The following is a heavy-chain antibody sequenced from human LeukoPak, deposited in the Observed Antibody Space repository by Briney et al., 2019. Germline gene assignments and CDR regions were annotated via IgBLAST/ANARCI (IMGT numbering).Heavy chain of an antibody. V-gene: IGHV4-59*12. J-gene: IGHJ4*02. D-gene: IGHD2-2*01. CDR1: GGSISSYY. Sequence: PSETLSLTCTVSGGSISSYYWSWIRQPPGKGLEWIGYISYSGTTNYNPSLKSRVTISVDTSKNQFSLRLSSVTAADTAVYYCARESRPFCPFAFWGQGVLVTVSS. CDR2: ISYSGTT. CDR3: ARESRPFCPFAF.